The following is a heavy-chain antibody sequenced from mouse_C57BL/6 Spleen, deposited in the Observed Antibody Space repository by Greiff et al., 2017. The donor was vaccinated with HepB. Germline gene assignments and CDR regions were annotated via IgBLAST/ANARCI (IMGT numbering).Heavy chain of an antibody. CDR3: ARRGYTNYGAYFDV. CDR2: FHPYNDDT. V-gene: IGHV1-47*01. J-gene: IGHJ1*03. CDR1: GYTFTTYP. Sequence: QVQLKESGAELVKPGASVKMSCKASGYTFTTYPIEWMKQNHGKSLEWIGNFHPYNDDTKYNEKFKGKATLTVEKSSSTVYLELSRLTSDDSAVYYCARRGYTNYGAYFDVWGTGTTVTVSS. D-gene: IGHD1-1*01.